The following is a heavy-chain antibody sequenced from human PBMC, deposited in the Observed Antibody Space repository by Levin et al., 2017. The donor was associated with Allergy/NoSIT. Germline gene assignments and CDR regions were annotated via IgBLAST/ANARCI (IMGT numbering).Heavy chain of an antibody. V-gene: IGHV4-34*01. CDR3: ARGHVGLFVKRGYSDGPEYNYYYGMDV. Sequence: ASETLSLTCAVYGGSFTTYYWSWIRQPPGKGLEWIGEINHSGSANYNPSLTSRVTISIDTSKNQFSLNVSSVSDADTAVYYCARGHVGLFVKRGYSDGPEYNYYYGMDVWGQGTTVTVSS. D-gene: IGHD5-18*01. CDR1: GGSFTTYY. CDR2: INHSGSA. J-gene: IGHJ6*02.